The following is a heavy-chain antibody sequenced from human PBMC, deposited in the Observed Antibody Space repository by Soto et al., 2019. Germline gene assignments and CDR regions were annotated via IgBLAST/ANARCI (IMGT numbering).Heavy chain of an antibody. CDR1: GFIFGDYA. V-gene: IGHV3-49*03. J-gene: IGHJ5*01. CDR2: IRSKANGGTT. D-gene: IGHD1-26*01. Sequence: PGGSMRLSCPASGFIFGDYAMSWFRQAPGKGLGWVGFIRSKANGGTTEYAASVKGRFTISRDNCKSIAYLQMYSLKTDDTAVYYCTRGCGSYYIVWFDLWGQGTLVTVSS. CDR3: TRGCGSYYIVWFDL.